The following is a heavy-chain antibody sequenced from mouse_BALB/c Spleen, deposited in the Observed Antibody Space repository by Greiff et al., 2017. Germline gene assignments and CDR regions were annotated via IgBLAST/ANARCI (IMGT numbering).Heavy chain of an antibody. CDR3: ARSLSTATVAMDY. CDR2: ISSGSSTI. V-gene: IGHV5-17*02. CDR1: GFTFSSFG. D-gene: IGHD1-2*01. J-gene: IGHJ4*01. Sequence: DVMLVESGGGLVQPGGSRKLSCAASGFTFSSFGMHWVRQAPEKGLEWVAYISSGSSTIYYADTVKGRFTISRDNPKNTLFLQMTSLRSEDTAMYYCARSLSTATVAMDYWGQGTSVTVSS.